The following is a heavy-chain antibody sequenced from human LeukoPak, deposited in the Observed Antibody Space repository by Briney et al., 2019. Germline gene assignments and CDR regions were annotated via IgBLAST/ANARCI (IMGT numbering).Heavy chain of an antibody. CDR2: ISGSGGST. J-gene: IGHJ4*02. V-gene: IGHV3-23*01. CDR3: AKAGRPYMVRGKKCYYFDY. D-gene: IGHD3-10*01. CDR1: GFTFSSYA. Sequence: GGSLRLSCAASGFTFSSYAMSWVRQAPGKGLEWVSAISGSGGSTYYADSVKGRFTISRDNSKNTLYLQMNSLRAEDTAVYYCAKAGRPYMVRGKKCYYFDYWGQGTLVTVSS.